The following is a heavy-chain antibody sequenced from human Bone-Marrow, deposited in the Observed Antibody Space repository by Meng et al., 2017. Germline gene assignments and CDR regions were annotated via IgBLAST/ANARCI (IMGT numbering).Heavy chain of an antibody. CDR1: GYSFTSYW. J-gene: IGHJ6*02. CDR2: IYPGDSDT. CDR3: ARLKAVAGTSPSYYYYYGMDV. D-gene: IGHD6-19*01. V-gene: IGHV5-51*01. Sequence: KVSCKGSGYSFTSYWIGWVRQMPGKGLEWMGIIYPGDSDTRDSPSFQGQVTISADKSISTAYLQWSSLKASDTAMYYCARLKAVAGTSPSYYYYYGMDVWGQGTTVTVSS.